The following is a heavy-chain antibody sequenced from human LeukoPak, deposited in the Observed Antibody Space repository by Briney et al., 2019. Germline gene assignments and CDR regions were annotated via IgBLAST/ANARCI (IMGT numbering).Heavy chain of an antibody. Sequence: SETLSLTRAAYGGSFSGYYWSWIRQPPGKGLEWIGEINHSGSTNYNPSLKSRVTISVDTSKNQFSLKLSSVTAADTAVYYCARVRSSSWYALLGYFDYWGQGTLVTVSS. D-gene: IGHD6-13*01. CDR2: INHSGST. J-gene: IGHJ4*02. V-gene: IGHV4-34*01. CDR1: GGSFSGYY. CDR3: ARVRSSSWYALLGYFDY.